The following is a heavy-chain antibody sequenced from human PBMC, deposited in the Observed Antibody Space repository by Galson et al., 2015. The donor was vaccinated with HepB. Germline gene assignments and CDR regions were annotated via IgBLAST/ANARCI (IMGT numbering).Heavy chain of an antibody. Sequence: SLRLSCAASGFSFSSYGMHWVRQAPGKGLEWVAVIWYDGSNENYADSVKGRFTIFRDNSKKTLYLQMNSLRAEDTAVYYCATRGGYWGQGTLVTVFS. CDR3: ATRGGY. CDR1: GFSFSSYG. J-gene: IGHJ4*02. V-gene: IGHV3-33*01. CDR2: IWYDGSNE. D-gene: IGHD3-10*01.